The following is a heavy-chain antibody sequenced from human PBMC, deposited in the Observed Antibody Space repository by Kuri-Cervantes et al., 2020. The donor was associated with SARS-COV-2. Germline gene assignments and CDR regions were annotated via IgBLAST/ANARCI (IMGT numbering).Heavy chain of an antibody. CDR2: INPSGGST. D-gene: IGHD2-2*01. CDR1: GYTFTSYY. Sequence: ASVKVSCKASGYTFTSYYMHWVRQAPGQGLEWMGIINPSGGSTSYAQKFQGRVTMTRDTSTSTVYMELSSLRSEDTAVYYCAREDIVVVPAYYDDAFDIGGQGTMVTVSS. J-gene: IGHJ3*02. CDR3: AREDIVVVPAYYDDAFDI. V-gene: IGHV1-46*01.